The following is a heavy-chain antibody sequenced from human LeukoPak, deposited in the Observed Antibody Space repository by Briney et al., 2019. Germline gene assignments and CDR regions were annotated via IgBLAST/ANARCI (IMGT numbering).Heavy chain of an antibody. Sequence: GSLRLSCAASGFTFSSYGVHWVRQAPGKGLEWVAVIWYDGSNKYYADSVKGRFTISRDNSKNTLYLQMNSLRAEDTAVYYCARVGEYYYYGMDVWGQGTTVTVSS. CDR2: IWYDGSNK. J-gene: IGHJ6*02. V-gene: IGHV3-33*01. D-gene: IGHD3-10*01. CDR1: GFTFSSYG. CDR3: ARVGEYYYYGMDV.